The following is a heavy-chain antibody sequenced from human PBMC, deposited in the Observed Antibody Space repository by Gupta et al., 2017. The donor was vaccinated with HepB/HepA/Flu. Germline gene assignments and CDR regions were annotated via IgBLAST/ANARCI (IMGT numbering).Heavy chain of an antibody. D-gene: IGHD1-26*01. CDR3: AKGNSGTHYGALDM. Sequence: QVELVECGRGVVQPGTSLCLSCASFGVTYRQYGMDWVRQAPGKGLEWVAVISKNASDQKYADSVKGRFTISRDNSKNTLFLQMNSLRAEDTAVYYCAKGNSGTHYGALDMWGQGTMVIVSS. J-gene: IGHJ3*02. CDR1: GVTYRQYG. CDR2: ISKNASDQ. V-gene: IGHV3-30*18.